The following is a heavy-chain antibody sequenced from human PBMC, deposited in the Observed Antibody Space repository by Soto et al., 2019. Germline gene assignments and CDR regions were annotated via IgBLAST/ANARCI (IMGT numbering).Heavy chain of an antibody. J-gene: IGHJ5*02. CDR2: INHSGST. CDR3: ARGPLIAVAGTGWFDP. D-gene: IGHD6-19*01. CDR1: GGSFSSYY. Sequence: QVQLQQWGAGLLKPSETLSLTCAVYGGSFSSYYWSWIRQPPGKGLEWIGEINHSGSTNYNPSLKSRVTISVDTSKNQFSLKLSSVTAADTAVYYCARGPLIAVAGTGWFDPWGQGTLVTVSS. V-gene: IGHV4-34*01.